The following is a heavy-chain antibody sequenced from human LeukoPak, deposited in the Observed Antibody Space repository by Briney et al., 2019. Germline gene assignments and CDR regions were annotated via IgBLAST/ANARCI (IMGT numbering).Heavy chain of an antibody. D-gene: IGHD6-19*01. V-gene: IGHV4-4*02. CDR1: GGSISSSNW. CDR3: ARHKQWLGPFDY. CDR2: IYHSGST. J-gene: IGHJ4*02. Sequence: PSETLSLTCAVSGGSISSSNWWSWVRQPPGKGLEWIGEIYHSGSTNYNPSLKGRVTISVDKSKNQFSLKLSSVTAADTAVYYCARHKQWLGPFDYWGQGTLVTVSS.